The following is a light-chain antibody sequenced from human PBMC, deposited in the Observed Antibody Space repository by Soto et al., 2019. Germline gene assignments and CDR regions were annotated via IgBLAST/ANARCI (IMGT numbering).Light chain of an antibody. CDR2: EVS. CDR3: MQSTQLTPT. V-gene: IGKV2D-29*02. CDR1: QSLMHITGETF. Sequence: VMTQTTLSLSVAPGQPASISCKSSQSLMHITGETFLFWYLQKPGQSPQLXIYEVSTRVSGVPDRFSGSGSGTEFTLEISRVETDDVGIYYCMQSTQLTPTFGQGTRLEIK. J-gene: IGKJ5*01.